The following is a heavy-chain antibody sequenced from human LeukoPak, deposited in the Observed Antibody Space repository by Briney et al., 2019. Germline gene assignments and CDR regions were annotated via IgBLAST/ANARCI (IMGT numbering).Heavy chain of an antibody. CDR1: GFTFSSPP. D-gene: IGHD5-18*01. CDR3: ATYSYGVRSFDY. V-gene: IGHV3-48*02. J-gene: IGHJ4*02. Sequence: GGSLRLSCAASGFTFSSPPMNWVRQAPRKGLEWVANIDDRSTVKYGDFVKGRFTIYRDNAKNTLYLQMNGLREEDTAVYYGATYSYGVRSFDYWGRGTLVTVSS. CDR2: IDDRSTV.